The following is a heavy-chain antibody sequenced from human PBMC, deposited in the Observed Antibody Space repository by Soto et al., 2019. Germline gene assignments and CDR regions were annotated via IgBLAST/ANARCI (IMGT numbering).Heavy chain of an antibody. V-gene: IGHV1-2*02. J-gene: IGHJ6*02. CDR2: SNPKFGDT. D-gene: IGHD3-10*02. Sequence: QVQLVQSGAEVKEPGDSVRVSCEASGYTFTAYHIHWVRQAPGQGLEWMGWSNPKFGDTTYVQDCQGRVSMTRDMSLSTDYMELSRLTSDDTSIYYCARNMDYYYGRGSGNGLGVWGQGTTVTVFS. CDR1: GYTFTAYH. CDR3: ARNMDYYYGRGSGNGLGV.